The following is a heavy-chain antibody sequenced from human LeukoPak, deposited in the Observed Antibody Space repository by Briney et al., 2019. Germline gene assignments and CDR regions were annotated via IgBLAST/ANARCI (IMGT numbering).Heavy chain of an antibody. D-gene: IGHD6-19*01. J-gene: IGHJ4*02. CDR2: IKQDGSEK. CDR1: GFTFSSYW. CDR3: ARDPIAVAGPRFDY. Sequence: GGSLRLSCAASGFTFSSYWMSWVRQAPGKGLEWVANIKQDGSEKYYVDSVKGRFTIYRDKAKNSLYLQMNSLRAEDTAVYYCARDPIAVAGPRFDYWCQGTLVTVSS. V-gene: IGHV3-7*01.